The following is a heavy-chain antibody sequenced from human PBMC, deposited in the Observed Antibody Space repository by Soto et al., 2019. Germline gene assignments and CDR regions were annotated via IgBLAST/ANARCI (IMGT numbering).Heavy chain of an antibody. CDR2: IDTSGHST. CDR3: ARGFSAGKGSPPDY. V-gene: IGHV3-74*01. CDR1: GFVFTNFW. Sequence: GGSLRLSCEASGFVFTNFWMHWVRHVPGKGLVWVARIDTSGHSTNYAESVKGRFTISRDNAKNTVSLQMNSLRVEDTGVYYCARGFSAGKGSPPDYWGQGTLVTVSS. D-gene: IGHD3-10*01. J-gene: IGHJ4*02.